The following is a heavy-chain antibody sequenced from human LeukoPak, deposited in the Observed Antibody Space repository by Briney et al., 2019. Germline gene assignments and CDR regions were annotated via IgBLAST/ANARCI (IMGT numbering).Heavy chain of an antibody. CDR3: ARVELVXXXDY. Sequence: SETLSLTCTVSGDSISSYYCSWIRQTPGKGLEWIGYMYDSGSTNYNPSLKSRVTMSIDTSKNQFSLKLSSVTAADTAVYYCARVELVXXXDYXXXXXXVTV. CDR2: MYDSGST. D-gene: IGHD6-6*01. V-gene: IGHV4-59*01. CDR1: GDSISSYY. J-gene: IGHJ4*02.